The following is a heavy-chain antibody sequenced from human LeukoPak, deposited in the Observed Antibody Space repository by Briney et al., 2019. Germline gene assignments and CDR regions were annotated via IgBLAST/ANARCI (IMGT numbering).Heavy chain of an antibody. D-gene: IGHD5-12*01. CDR1: GFTFSSYD. V-gene: IGHV3-21*01. CDR2: ISGSSSYI. J-gene: IGHJ4*02. Sequence: GGSLRLSCAASGFTFSSYDMSWVRQAPGEGLEWVSSISGSSSYIYYADSVKGRFSISRDNAKNSLYLQMNSLGAEDTAVYYCARSSGYGVADYWGQGTLVTVSS. CDR3: ARSSGYGVADY.